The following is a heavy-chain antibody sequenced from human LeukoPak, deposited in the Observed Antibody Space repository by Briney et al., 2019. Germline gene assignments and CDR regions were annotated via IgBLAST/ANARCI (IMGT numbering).Heavy chain of an antibody. D-gene: IGHD3-10*01. CDR2: IRSKAYGGTA. V-gene: IGHV3-49*03. Sequence: GGSLRLSCTTSGFSFGDYAMSWFRLPPGKGLEWVGFIRSKAYGGTADYAASVRGRFTISRDDSKSIAYLQMSSLKTEDTAVYYCSRAGWELIEVGFDYWGQGTLVTVSS. CDR1: GFSFGDYA. CDR3: SRAGWELIEVGFDY. J-gene: IGHJ4*02.